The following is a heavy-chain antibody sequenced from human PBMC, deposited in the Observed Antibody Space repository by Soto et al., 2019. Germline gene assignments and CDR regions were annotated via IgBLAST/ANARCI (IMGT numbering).Heavy chain of an antibody. CDR2: IYYSGST. CDR3: ARVRCSSTSCPIDY. Sequence: SETLSLTCTVSGGSISSGGYYWSWIRQHPGKGLEWIGYIYYSGSTYYNPSLKSRVTISVDTSKNQFSLKLSSVTAADTAVYYCARVRCSSTSCPIDYWGQGTLVTVSS. CDR1: GGSISSGGYY. V-gene: IGHV4-31*03. D-gene: IGHD2-2*01. J-gene: IGHJ4*02.